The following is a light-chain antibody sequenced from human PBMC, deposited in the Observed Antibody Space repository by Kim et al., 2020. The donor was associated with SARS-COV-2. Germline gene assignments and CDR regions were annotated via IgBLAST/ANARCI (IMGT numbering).Light chain of an antibody. CDR2: QAS. Sequence: DIHMTQSPSTLSASVGDRVTITCRTSQTISTLLAWYQQKPGKAPKLLIYQASILESGVPSRFSGSGSGAEFSLTISSLQPDDFATYNCQHYNSYPYTFGQGSKLEI. V-gene: IGKV1-5*01. J-gene: IGKJ2*01. CDR3: QHYNSYPYT. CDR1: QTISTL.